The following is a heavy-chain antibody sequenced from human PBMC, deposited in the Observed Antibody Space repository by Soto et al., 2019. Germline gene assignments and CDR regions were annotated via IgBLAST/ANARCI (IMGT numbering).Heavy chain of an antibody. CDR2: INPNSGGT. CDR1: GYTFTGYY. CDR3: AREVLSRHPHYYYYYGMDV. Sequence: ASVKVSCKASGYTFTGYYMHWVRQAPGQGLEWMGWINPNSGGTNYAQKFQGWATMTRDTSISTAYMELSRLRSDDTAVYYCAREVLSRHPHYYYYYGMDVWGQGTTVTVSS. V-gene: IGHV1-2*04. J-gene: IGHJ6*02.